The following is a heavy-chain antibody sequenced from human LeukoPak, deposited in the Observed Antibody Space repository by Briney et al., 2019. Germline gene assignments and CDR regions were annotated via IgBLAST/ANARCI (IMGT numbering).Heavy chain of an antibody. V-gene: IGHV3-23*01. Sequence: GGSLRLSCAASGFTFSSFAISWVRQAPGKGLEWVSAISNNGGYTYYADSVQGRFTISRDNSKSTLCLQMNSLRAEDTAVYYCAKQLGYCSDGSCYFPYWGQGTLVTVSS. CDR1: GFTFSSFA. CDR3: AKQLGYCSDGSCYFPY. J-gene: IGHJ4*02. CDR2: ISNNGGYT. D-gene: IGHD2-15*01.